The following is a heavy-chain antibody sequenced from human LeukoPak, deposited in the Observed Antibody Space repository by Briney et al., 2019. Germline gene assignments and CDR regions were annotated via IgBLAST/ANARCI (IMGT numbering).Heavy chain of an antibody. V-gene: IGHV3-15*01. CDR2: IKSETDGGTI. CDR3: TTSGSY. J-gene: IGHJ4*02. CDR1: GFTFSSYA. Sequence: GGSLRLSCAASGFTFSSYAMSWVRQAPGKGLEWVGRIKSETDGGTIDYAAPVKGRFTISREDSQNTMYLQMNSLKTEDTAVYFCTTSGSYWGQGALVTVSS.